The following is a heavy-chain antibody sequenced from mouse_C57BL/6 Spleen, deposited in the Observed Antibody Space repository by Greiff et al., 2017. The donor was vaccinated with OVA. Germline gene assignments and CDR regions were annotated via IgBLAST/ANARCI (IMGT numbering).Heavy chain of an antibody. Sequence: QVQLKQPGAELVKPGASVKLSCKASGYTFTSYWMHWVKQRPGRGLEWIGRIDPNSGGTKYNEKFKSKATLTVDKPSSTAYMQLSSLTSEDSAVYYCARSEFYDAYYFDYWGQGTTLTVSS. D-gene: IGHD2-3*01. CDR3: ARSEFYDAYYFDY. CDR1: GYTFTSYW. J-gene: IGHJ2*01. CDR2: IDPNSGGT. V-gene: IGHV1-72*01.